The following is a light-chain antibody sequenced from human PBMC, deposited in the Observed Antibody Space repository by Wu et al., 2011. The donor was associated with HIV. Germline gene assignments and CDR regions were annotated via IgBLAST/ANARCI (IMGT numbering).Light chain of an antibody. CDR2: DAS. V-gene: IGKV3-11*01. Sequence: TLSCRASQSVSSYLAWYQXKPGQAPRLLIYDASNRATGIPARFSGSGSGTDFTLTISSLEPEDFAVYYCQQRSNWPSYTFGQGTKLEIK. CDR3: QQRSNWPSYT. CDR1: QSVSSY. J-gene: IGKJ2*01.